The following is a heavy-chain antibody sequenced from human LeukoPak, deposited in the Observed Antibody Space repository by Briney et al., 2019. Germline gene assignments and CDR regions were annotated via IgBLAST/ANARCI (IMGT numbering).Heavy chain of an antibody. J-gene: IGHJ4*02. V-gene: IGHV4-39*01. CDR1: GDSISSSSNY. CDR2: IYYSGTT. Sequence: PSETLSLTCTVSGDSISSSSNYWGWIRQPPGKGLEWIGSIYYSGTTYYNSSLKSRVTISVDTSKSQFSLNLASVTAADTAVYYCVRHISVVRGETLDFWGQGSLVAVSS. D-gene: IGHD3-10*01. CDR3: VRHISVVRGETLDF.